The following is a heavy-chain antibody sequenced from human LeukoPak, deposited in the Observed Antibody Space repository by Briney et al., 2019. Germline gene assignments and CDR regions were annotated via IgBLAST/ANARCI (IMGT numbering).Heavy chain of an antibody. CDR2: ISYDGSNK. J-gene: IGHJ6*02. Sequence: GGSLRLSCAASGFTLSSYAMHWVRQAPGKGLEWVAVISYDGSNKYYADSVKGRFTISRDNSKNTLYLLMNSLRAEDTAVYYCARHPGDTYYYYYYGMDVWGQGTTVTVSS. V-gene: IGHV3-30*14. CDR3: ARHPGDTYYYYYYGMDV. CDR1: GFTLSSYA. D-gene: IGHD4-17*01.